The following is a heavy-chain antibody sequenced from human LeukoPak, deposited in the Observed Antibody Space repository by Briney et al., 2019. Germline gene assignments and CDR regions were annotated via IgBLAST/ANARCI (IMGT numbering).Heavy chain of an antibody. CDR2: INHSGST. Sequence: SETLSLTCAVYGGSFSGYYWSWIRQPPGKGLEWIGEINHSGSTNYNPSLKSRVTISVDTSKNQFSLKLSSVTAADTAVYYCAIRRRMVRGVSGWFDPWGQGTLVTVSS. J-gene: IGHJ5*02. CDR3: AIRRRMVRGVSGWFDP. D-gene: IGHD3-10*01. CDR1: GGSFSGYY. V-gene: IGHV4-34*01.